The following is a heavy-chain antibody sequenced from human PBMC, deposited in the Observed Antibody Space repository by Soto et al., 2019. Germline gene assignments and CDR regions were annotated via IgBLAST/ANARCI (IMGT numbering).Heavy chain of an antibody. CDR2: IKQDGSEK. D-gene: IGHD4-4*01. Sequence: GGSLRLSCAASGFTFSSYWMSWVRQAPGKGLEWVANIKQDGSEKYYVDSVKGRFTISRDNAKNSLYLQMNSLRAEDTAVYYCARDLVSSSRRSAVKRGGLGYYYYMDVWGKGTTVTVSS. CDR1: GFTFSSYW. CDR3: ARDLVSSSRRSAVKRGGLGYYYYMDV. V-gene: IGHV3-7*01. J-gene: IGHJ6*03.